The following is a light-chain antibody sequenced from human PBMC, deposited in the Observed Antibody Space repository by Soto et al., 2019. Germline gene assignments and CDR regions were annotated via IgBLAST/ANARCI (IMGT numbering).Light chain of an antibody. CDR2: GAS. CDR3: LQDNSYPRT. J-gene: IGKJ1*01. CDR1: QGIRNE. Sequence: AIQMTPSPSSLYASVGDRVTITCRASQGIRNELGWYQQKPGKAPRLLIYGASTLQGGVPSRFSGSGSGTDFTLTISSLQPEDFATYYCLQDNSYPRTFGQGTKVEIK. V-gene: IGKV1-6*01.